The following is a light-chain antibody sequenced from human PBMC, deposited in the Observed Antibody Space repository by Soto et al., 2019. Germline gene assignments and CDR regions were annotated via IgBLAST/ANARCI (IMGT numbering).Light chain of an antibody. CDR1: QSVSAN. CDR2: HAA. J-gene: IGKJ5*01. V-gene: IGKV3-15*01. Sequence: KNSPSTLSLYPGERPTLSCRATQSVSANLNWYQQKPGQAPRLLIYHAATRATGIXXMFSGSGSGTEFTLTIRGLQSEDFAVYYCRLSKQGDSWPPIAFGQGTRLEIK. CDR3: RLSKQGDSWPPIA.